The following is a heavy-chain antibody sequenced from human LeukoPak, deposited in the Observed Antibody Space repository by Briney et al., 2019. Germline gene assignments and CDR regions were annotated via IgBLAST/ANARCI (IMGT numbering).Heavy chain of an antibody. Sequence: SETLSLTCAVYGGSFSGYYWSWIRQPPGKGLEWIGEINHSGSTNYNPSLKCRVTISVDTSKNQFSLKLSSVTAADTAVYYCARRYCSSTSCYFYFQHWGQGTLVTVSS. CDR1: GGSFSGYY. V-gene: IGHV4-34*01. CDR2: INHSGST. CDR3: ARRYCSSTSCYFYFQH. D-gene: IGHD2-2*01. J-gene: IGHJ1*01.